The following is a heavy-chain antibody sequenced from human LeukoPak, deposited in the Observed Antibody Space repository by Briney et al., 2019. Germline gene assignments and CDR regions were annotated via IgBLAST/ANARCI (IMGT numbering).Heavy chain of an antibody. CDR1: GYTFTGYY. D-gene: IGHD3-9*01. V-gene: IGHV1-2*02. J-gene: IGHJ4*02. Sequence: ASVKVSCKASGYTFTGYYMHWVRQAPGQGLEWMGWINPNSGGTNYAQKFQGRVTMTRDTSISTAYMELSRLRSDDTAVYYCARDFGYYDILTGYSPIGTNDYWGQGTLVTVSS. CDR3: ARDFGYYDILTGYSPIGTNDY. CDR2: INPNSGGT.